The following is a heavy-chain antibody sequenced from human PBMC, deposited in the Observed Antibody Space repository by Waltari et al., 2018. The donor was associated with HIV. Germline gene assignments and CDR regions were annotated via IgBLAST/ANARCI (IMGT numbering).Heavy chain of an antibody. V-gene: IGHV1-2*06. CDR3: ARESGYSSSWMYRWFDP. CDR1: GYTLHGYY. D-gene: IGHD6-13*01. J-gene: IGHJ5*02. Sequence: VQQVRSGAEVKHPGASVKVPCTASGYTLHGYYINSLRRAPGQGLEWMGRINSNSGATKYAQNFQGRVTMTSDTSISTAYMELNRLTSDDTAVYYCARESGYSSSWMYRWFDPWGQGTLVTVSS. CDR2: INSNSGAT.